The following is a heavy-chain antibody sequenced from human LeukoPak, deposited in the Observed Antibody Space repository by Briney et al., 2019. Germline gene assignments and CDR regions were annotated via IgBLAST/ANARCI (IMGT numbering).Heavy chain of an antibody. V-gene: IGHV3-48*01. CDR1: GFTLSTYS. CDR2: ISSSGNTI. CDR3: ARRRDFDY. Sequence: SAGSLRLSCAASGFTLSTYSMNWVRQAPGKGLEWVSYISSSGNTIYYAASVKGRFTISRDKDKNSLFLQMNSLRAEEAAVYYCARRRDFDYWGQGTLVAVSS. D-gene: IGHD6-6*01. J-gene: IGHJ4*02.